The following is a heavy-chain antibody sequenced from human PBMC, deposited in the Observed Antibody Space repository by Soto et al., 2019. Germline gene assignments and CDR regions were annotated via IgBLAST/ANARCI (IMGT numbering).Heavy chain of an antibody. J-gene: IGHJ6*03. CDR1: GGSFSGYY. D-gene: IGHD5-18*01. CDR3: ARGPFSGYSYGYYMDV. CDR2: INHSGST. V-gene: IGHV4-34*01. Sequence: QVQLQQWGAGLLKPSVTLSLTCAVYGGSFSGYYWSWIRQPPGKGLEWIGEINHSGSTNYNPSLKSRVTISVDTSKNQFSLKLSSVTAADTAVYYCARGPFSGYSYGYYMDVWGKGTTVTVSS.